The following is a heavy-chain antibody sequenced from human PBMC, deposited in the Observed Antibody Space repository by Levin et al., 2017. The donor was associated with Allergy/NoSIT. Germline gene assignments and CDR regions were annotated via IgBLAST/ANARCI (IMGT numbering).Heavy chain of an antibody. D-gene: IGHD2-15*01. J-gene: IGHJ4*02. CDR3: AKGAKGFYCSGGSCYGLFDY. CDR1: GFTFSSYA. V-gene: IGHV3-23*01. Sequence: LSLTCAASGFTFSSYAMSWVRQAPGKGLEWVSAISGSGGSTYYADSVKGRFTISRDNSKNTLYLQMNSLRAEDTAVYYCAKGAKGFYCSGGSCYGLFDYWGQGTLVTVSS. CDR2: ISGSGGST.